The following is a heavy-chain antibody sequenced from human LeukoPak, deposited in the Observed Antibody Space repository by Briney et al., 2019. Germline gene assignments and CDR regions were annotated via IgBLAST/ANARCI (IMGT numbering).Heavy chain of an antibody. V-gene: IGHV1-3*03. CDR1: GYSFTSQD. CDR2: INPDNGDT. CDR3: TLYNY. J-gene: IGHJ4*02. D-gene: IGHD2-2*02. Sequence: ASVKVSCKTSGYSFTSQDMHWVRQAPGQSLEWMGCINPDNGDTKYSQEFQGRVTITRDTSATTAYMELSSLRSDDMAVYYCTLYNYWGQGTLVTVSS.